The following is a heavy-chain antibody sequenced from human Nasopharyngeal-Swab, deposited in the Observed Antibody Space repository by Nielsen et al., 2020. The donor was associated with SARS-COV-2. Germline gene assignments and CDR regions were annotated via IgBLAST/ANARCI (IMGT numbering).Heavy chain of an antibody. CDR1: EFTFSSYA. CDR3: AKADLWFGELSRLGFDY. CDR2: ISGSGGST. J-gene: IGHJ4*02. D-gene: IGHD3-10*01. V-gene: IGHV3-23*01. Sequence: GGSLRLSCAASEFTFSSYAMSWVRQAPGKGLEWVSAISGSGGSTYYADSVKGRFTISRDNSKNTLYLQMNSLRAEDTAVYYCAKADLWFGELSRLGFDYWGQGTLVTVSS.